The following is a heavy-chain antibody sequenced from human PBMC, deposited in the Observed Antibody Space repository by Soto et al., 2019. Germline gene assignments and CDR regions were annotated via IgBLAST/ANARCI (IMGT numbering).Heavy chain of an antibody. CDR3: AREMDYYDSSGSQAGY. D-gene: IGHD3-22*01. J-gene: IGHJ4*02. CDR1: GYTFTSYG. Sequence: ASVKVSCKASGYTFTSYGISWVRQAPGQGLEWMGWISAYNGNTSYAQKLQGRVTMTTDTSTSTAYMELRSLRSDDTAVYYCAREMDYYDSSGSQAGYWGQGTLVTVSS. V-gene: IGHV1-18*01. CDR2: ISAYNGNT.